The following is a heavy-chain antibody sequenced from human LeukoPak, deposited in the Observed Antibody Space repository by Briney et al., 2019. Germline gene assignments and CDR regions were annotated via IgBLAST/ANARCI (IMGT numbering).Heavy chain of an antibody. V-gene: IGHV4-59*01. CDR3: ARELRPGAYWGWFDP. Sequence: PSETLSLTCTVSGGSISGYYWSWIRQPPGKGLEWIGYMHYSGVTNYSPSLKSRVTISVDTSKNQFSLKLTSVTAADTAFYYCARELRPGAYWGWFDPWGQGTLVTVSS. D-gene: IGHD2-21*01. CDR1: GGSISGYY. CDR2: MHYSGVT. J-gene: IGHJ5*02.